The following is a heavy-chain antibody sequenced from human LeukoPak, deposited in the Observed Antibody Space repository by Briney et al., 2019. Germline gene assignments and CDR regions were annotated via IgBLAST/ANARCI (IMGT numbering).Heavy chain of an antibody. CDR2: INPNSGGT. Sequence: GASVKVSCKASGYTFTGYYMHWVRQAPGQGLEWMGWINPNSGGTNYAQKFQGRVTMTRDTSISTVYMELSRLRSDDTAVYYCARVNVAVAVPFDYWGQGTLVTVSS. J-gene: IGHJ4*02. CDR1: GYTFTGYY. CDR3: ARVNVAVAVPFDY. D-gene: IGHD6-19*01. V-gene: IGHV1-2*02.